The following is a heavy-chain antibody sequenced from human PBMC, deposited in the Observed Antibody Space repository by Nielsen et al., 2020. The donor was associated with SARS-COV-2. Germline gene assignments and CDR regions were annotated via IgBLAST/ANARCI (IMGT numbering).Heavy chain of an antibody. CDR2: IYYSGST. Sequence: SETLTLTCIVSGGSISRSGYYWGWIRQPPGKGLEWIGSIYYSGSTYYNPSLKSRVTISVDTSKNQFSLKLSSVTAADTAVYYCARFKAAAGTSWFDPWGQGTLVTVSS. CDR1: GGSISRSGYY. V-gene: IGHV4-39*07. CDR3: ARFKAAAGTSWFDP. D-gene: IGHD6-13*01. J-gene: IGHJ5*02.